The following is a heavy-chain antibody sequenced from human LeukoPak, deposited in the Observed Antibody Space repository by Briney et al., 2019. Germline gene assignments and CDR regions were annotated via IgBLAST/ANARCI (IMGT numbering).Heavy chain of an antibody. Sequence: SETLSLTCTVSGYSISSGYYWGWIRQPPGKGLEWIGSIYHSGSTYYNPSLKSRVTISVDTSKNQFSLKLSSVTAADTAVYYCARRRRDGYDTGLRWGQGTLVTVSS. J-gene: IGHJ4*02. D-gene: IGHD5-24*01. CDR1: GYSISSGYY. CDR2: IYHSGST. V-gene: IGHV4-38-2*02. CDR3: ARRRRDGYDTGLR.